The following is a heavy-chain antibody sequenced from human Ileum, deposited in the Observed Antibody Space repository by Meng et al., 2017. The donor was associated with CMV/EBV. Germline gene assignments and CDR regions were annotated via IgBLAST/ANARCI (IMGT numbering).Heavy chain of an antibody. CDR3: VRGGPLLRPLEWVGPLFDH. CDR1: GYTFTDYH. J-gene: IGHJ4*02. CDR2: INPDSGDT. V-gene: IGHV1-2*02. Sequence: ASVKVSCKASGYTFTDYHMHWMRRAPGRGLEWMAWINPDSGDTTYAHNFQGRVTVTKDTSIGTAYMELSRLRSDDTAVYHCVRGGPLLRPLEWVGPLFDHWGQGTPVTVPQ. D-gene: IGHD3-3*01.